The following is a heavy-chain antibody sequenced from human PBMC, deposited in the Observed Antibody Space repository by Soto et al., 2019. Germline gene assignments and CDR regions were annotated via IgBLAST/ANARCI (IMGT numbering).Heavy chain of an antibody. CDR3: ARDGAGNSMAY. Sequence: QVQLVQSGAEVKKPGSSVKVSCKASGGTFTKYTISWVRQAPGQGLEWMGGIIPIFGATNYVQKFRGRVTSTADESTSTAYMELSSLTSNYTAVYFCARDGAGNSMAYWGQGTLVNVSS. D-gene: IGHD6-19*01. J-gene: IGHJ4*02. V-gene: IGHV1-69*01. CDR2: IIPIFGAT. CDR1: GGTFTKYT.